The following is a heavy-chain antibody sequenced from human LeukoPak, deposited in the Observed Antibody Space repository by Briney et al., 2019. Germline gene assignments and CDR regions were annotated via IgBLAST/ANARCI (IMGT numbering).Heavy chain of an antibody. Sequence: ASVKVSCKASGYTFTDYGIAWVRQVPGQGLEWMGWISTYNDITKYAEKVEDRVTMTTDTSTSTVYMELRSPRSDDTAIYYCARGAFYYGSGSYGGDYFDDWGQGTRVTVSS. D-gene: IGHD3-10*01. CDR1: GYTFTDYG. CDR3: ARGAFYYGSGSYGGDYFDD. CDR2: ISTYNDIT. V-gene: IGHV1-18*01. J-gene: IGHJ4*02.